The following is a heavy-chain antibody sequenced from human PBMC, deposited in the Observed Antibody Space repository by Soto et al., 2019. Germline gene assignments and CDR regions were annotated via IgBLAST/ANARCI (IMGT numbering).Heavy chain of an antibody. V-gene: IGHV3-7*01. CDR1: GFTFSSYW. CDR3: AGDTGFWRGGDAFDI. J-gene: IGHJ3*02. Sequence: GGSLRLSCAASGFTFSSYWMSWVRQAPGKGLEWVANIKQDGSEKYYVDSVKGRFTISRDNAKNSLYLQMNSLRAEDTAVYCCAGDTGFWRGGDAFDIWGQGTMVTVSS. CDR2: IKQDGSEK. D-gene: IGHD3-3*01.